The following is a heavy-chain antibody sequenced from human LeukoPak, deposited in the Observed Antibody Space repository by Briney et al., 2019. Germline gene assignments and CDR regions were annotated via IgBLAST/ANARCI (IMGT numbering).Heavy chain of an antibody. CDR2: INPSGGST. Sequence: ASVKVSCKASGYTFTSYYMHWVRQAPGQGLEWMGIINPSGGSTSYAQKFQGRVTMTRDTSTSTIYMELSSLRSEDTAVYYCARGPRNSGSYGRFDYWGQGSLVTVSS. J-gene: IGHJ4*02. CDR3: ARGPRNSGSYGRFDY. V-gene: IGHV1-46*01. D-gene: IGHD1-26*01. CDR1: GYTFTSYY.